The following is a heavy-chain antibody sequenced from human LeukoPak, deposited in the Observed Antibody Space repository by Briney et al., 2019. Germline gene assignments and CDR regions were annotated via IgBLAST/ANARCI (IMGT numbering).Heavy chain of an antibody. CDR1: GFTFAIHA. V-gene: IGHV3-23*01. D-gene: IGHD3-10*01. J-gene: IGHJ3*01. CDR3: AKDSYVSGRPLHTFDV. CDR2: ISGDGAST. Sequence: GGSLRLSCAASGFTFAIHAMTWVRQAPGKGLEWVSGISGDGASTHYAESVKGQLTISRGNSQNTLFLQMNSLRVEDTAIYYCAKDSYVSGRPLHTFDVWGQGTMVTVSS.